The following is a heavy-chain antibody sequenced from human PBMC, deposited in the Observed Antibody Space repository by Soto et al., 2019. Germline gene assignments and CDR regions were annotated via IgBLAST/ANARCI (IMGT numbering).Heavy chain of an antibody. Sequence: GGSLRLSCAASGFTVSGDYVSWVRQAPGKGLECVSVIHFGGNTYYADSVKGRFTVSRDNSKNTLYLQMNSLRVEDTAIYFCTKVSPQWLVHDYWGQGTLVTVSS. V-gene: IGHV3-53*01. D-gene: IGHD6-19*01. CDR2: IHFGGNT. J-gene: IGHJ4*02. CDR1: GFTVSGDY. CDR3: TKVSPQWLVHDY.